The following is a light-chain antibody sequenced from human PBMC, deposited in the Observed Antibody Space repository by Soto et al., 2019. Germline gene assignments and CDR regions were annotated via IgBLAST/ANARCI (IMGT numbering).Light chain of an antibody. CDR1: QSVGKS. V-gene: IGKV3-20*01. CDR3: QQYGGSPRT. Sequence: EIVLAQSPGTLSLSPGERATLSCRASQSVGKSLAWYQQKPGQAPRLLIYGASTRATGIPDRFSGSGSGTDFTLTISRLEPEDFAVYYCQQYGGSPRTFGQRTKVDIK. CDR2: GAS. J-gene: IGKJ1*01.